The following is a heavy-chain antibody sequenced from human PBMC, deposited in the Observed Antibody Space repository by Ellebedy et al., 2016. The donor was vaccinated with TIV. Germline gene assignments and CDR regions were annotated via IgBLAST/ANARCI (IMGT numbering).Heavy chain of an antibody. CDR1: GGTFSSYA. CDR2: IIPILGIA. CDR3: AREWSIVVAYYFDY. J-gene: IGHJ4*02. D-gene: IGHD3-22*01. Sequence: ASVKVSCKASGGTFSSYAISWVRQAPGQGLEWMGRIIPILGIANYAQKFQGRVTITADKSASTAYMELSSLRSEDTAVYYCAREWSIVVAYYFDYWGQGTLVTVSS. V-gene: IGHV1-69*04.